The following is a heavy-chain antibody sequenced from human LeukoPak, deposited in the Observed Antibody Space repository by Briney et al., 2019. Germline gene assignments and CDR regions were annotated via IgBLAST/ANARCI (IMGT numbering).Heavy chain of an antibody. CDR3: TTYYYDSSGYYPIWFDP. D-gene: IGHD3-22*01. CDR1: GLTFGDYV. V-gene: IGHV3-49*03. J-gene: IGHJ5*02. Sequence: GGSLRLSCTTSGLTFGDYVMSWFRQAPGKGLEWVGFIRSKAYGGTKEYAASVKGRFTISRDDSKSIAYLQMNSLKTEDTAVYYCTTYYYDSSGYYPIWFDPWGQGTLVTVSS. CDR2: IRSKAYGGTK.